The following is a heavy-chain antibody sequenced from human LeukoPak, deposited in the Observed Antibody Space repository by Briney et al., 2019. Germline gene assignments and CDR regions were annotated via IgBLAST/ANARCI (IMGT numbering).Heavy chain of an antibody. CDR3: ATSSRTYGSGSYSRFDY. CDR1: GGSISNYY. Sequence: SETLSLTCTVSGGSISNYYWSWIRQPAGKGLEWIGRIYTSGTTHYNPSLKSRVTMSVDTSKNQFSLNLSSVTAADTAVYYCATSSRTYGSGSYSRFDYWGQGTLVTVSS. D-gene: IGHD3-10*01. V-gene: IGHV4-4*07. CDR2: IYTSGTT. J-gene: IGHJ4*02.